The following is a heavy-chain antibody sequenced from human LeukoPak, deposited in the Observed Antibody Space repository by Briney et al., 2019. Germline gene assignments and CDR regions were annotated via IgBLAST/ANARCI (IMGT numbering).Heavy chain of an antibody. J-gene: IGHJ4*02. D-gene: IGHD2-21*01. CDR2: ISSSGTPI. CDR1: GFTFSSYE. CDR3: AREKTACGGDCYDS. V-gene: IGHV3-48*03. Sequence: GGSLRLSCAASGFTFSSYEMNWVRQAPGKGREWVSYISSSGTPIHYADSVKGRFTISRDNAKNSLFLQMNSLGAEDTAVYYCAREKTACGGDCYDSWGQGTLVTVSS.